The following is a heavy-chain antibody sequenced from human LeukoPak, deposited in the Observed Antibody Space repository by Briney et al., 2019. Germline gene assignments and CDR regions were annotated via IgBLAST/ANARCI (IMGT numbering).Heavy chain of an antibody. CDR1: GYSFTSYW. D-gene: IGHD5-24*01. J-gene: IGHJ4*02. Sequence: VESLKISCKGSGYSFTSYWIGWVRQMPGKGLEWMGIIYPGDSDTRYSPSFQGQVTISADKSISTAYLQWSSLKASDTAMYYCATRLGRDGYNIDYWGQGTLVTVSS. CDR2: IYPGDSDT. CDR3: ATRLGRDGYNIDY. V-gene: IGHV5-51*01.